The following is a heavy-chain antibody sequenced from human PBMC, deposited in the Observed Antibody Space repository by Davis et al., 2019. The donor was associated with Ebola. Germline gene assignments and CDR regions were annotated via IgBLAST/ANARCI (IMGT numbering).Heavy chain of an antibody. CDR3: AGDLVSGWYICDS. Sequence: ASVKVSCKTSGYTFTSYGISWVRQAPGQGLEWVGWINTHNGNTNLAQKLHDRVTLTTDTSTSTAYMEMRSLRSDDTAVYCCAGDLVSGWYICDSWGQGTLVTVSS. D-gene: IGHD6-19*01. CDR2: INTHNGNT. CDR1: GYTFTSYG. J-gene: IGHJ4*02. V-gene: IGHV1-18*01.